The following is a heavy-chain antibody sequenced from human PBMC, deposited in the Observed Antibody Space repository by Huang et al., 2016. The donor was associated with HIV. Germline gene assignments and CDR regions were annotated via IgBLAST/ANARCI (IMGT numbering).Heavy chain of an antibody. V-gene: IGHV1-46*01. J-gene: IGHJ4*02. D-gene: IGHD3-16*01. CDR3: ARGPYTDFVWGSYFDY. Sequence: IHWVRQAPGQGLEWMGIINPSSGKTTYAQKFQGRATMTRDTSTNTVYMELSSLKSEDTAVYYCARGPYTDFVWGSYFDYWGQGTLVTVSS. CDR2: INPSSGKT.